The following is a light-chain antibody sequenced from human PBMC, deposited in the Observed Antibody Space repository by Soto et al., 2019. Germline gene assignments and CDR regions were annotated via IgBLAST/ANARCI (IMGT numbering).Light chain of an antibody. CDR3: SSYTTIKTVV. V-gene: IGLV2-14*01. J-gene: IGLJ2*01. CDR1: SSDIGNYDF. CDR2: EVS. Sequence: QSVLTQPASVSGSPGQSITISCTGTSSDIGNYDFVSWYQQVPGTAPKAMIYEVSSRPSGVSNRFSGSKSGNTASLTISGLQAEDEAYYYCSSYTTIKTVVFGGGTKLTVL.